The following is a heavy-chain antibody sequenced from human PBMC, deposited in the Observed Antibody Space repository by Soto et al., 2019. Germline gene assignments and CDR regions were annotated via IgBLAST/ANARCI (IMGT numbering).Heavy chain of an antibody. CDR1: GYRLISYW. J-gene: IGHJ6*02. Sequence: GESLKISCKGSGYRLISYWIVWVRQMPGKGLEWMGIIYPADSDTRYSPSFQGQVTITADKSISTAYLQWSSLKASDTAMYYCARLSRATYYGMDVWGQGTTVTVSS. CDR2: IYPADSDT. D-gene: IGHD6-13*01. V-gene: IGHV5-51*01. CDR3: ARLSRATYYGMDV.